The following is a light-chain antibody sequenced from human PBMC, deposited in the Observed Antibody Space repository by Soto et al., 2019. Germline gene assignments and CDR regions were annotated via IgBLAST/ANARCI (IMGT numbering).Light chain of an antibody. J-gene: IGLJ1*01. CDR1: NSNIGNNY. V-gene: IGLV1-51*01. CDR2: DNH. CDR3: GTWDNSLSAYV. Sequence: QSVLTQPPSVSAAPGQKVTISCSGSNSNIGNNYVSWYQHLPGTAPKLLIYDNHKRPSGIPDRFSGSKSVTSATLGITGLQTGDEADYYCGTWDNSLSAYVFGTGTKLTVL.